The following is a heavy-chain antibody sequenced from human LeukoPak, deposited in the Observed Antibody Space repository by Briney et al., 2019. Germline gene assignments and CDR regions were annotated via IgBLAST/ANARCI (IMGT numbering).Heavy chain of an antibody. V-gene: IGHV3-23*01. Sequence: GGSLRLSCAASGFTFSSYAMSWVRQAPGKGLEWVSAISGSGGSTYYADSVKGRFTISRDNSKNTLYLQMNSLRAEDTAVYYCAKDEVLSYCGGDCYFDYWGQGTLVTVSS. CDR2: ISGSGGST. CDR3: AKDEVLSYCGGDCYFDY. J-gene: IGHJ4*02. CDR1: GFTFSSYA. D-gene: IGHD2-21*02.